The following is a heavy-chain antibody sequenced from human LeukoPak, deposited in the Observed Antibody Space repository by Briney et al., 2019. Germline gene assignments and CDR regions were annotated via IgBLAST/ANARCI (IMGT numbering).Heavy chain of an antibody. CDR1: GFTFTSYG. Sequence: GGSLRLSCAASGFTFTSYGMTWVREAPGKGLEWVSAISGGGASTYYADSVKGRFTISRDNAKNSLHLQMDSLRVEDTAVYYCARNQEIDYYDSSGFYWGVEYWGQGTLVTVSS. D-gene: IGHD3-22*01. J-gene: IGHJ4*02. CDR2: ISGGGAST. CDR3: ARNQEIDYYDSSGFYWGVEY. V-gene: IGHV3-23*01.